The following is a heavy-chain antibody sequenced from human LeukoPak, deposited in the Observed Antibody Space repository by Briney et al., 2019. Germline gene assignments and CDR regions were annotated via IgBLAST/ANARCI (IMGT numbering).Heavy chain of an antibody. D-gene: IGHD3-16*02. CDR2: INPNSGGT. CDR3: ARDGLMITFGGVIVNSRYYYMDV. J-gene: IGHJ6*03. CDR1: GYTFTGYY. V-gene: IGHV1-2*02. Sequence: ASVKVSCKASGYTFTGYYMHWVRQAPGQGLERMGWINPNSGGTNYAQKFQGRVTMTRDMSTSTVYMELSSLRSGDTAVYYCARDGLMITFGGVIVNSRYYYMDVWGKGTTVTVSS.